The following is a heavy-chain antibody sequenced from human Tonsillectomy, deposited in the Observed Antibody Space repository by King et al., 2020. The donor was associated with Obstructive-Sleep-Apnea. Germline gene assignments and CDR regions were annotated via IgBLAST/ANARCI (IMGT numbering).Heavy chain of an antibody. Sequence: VQLVESGGGLVKPGGSLRLSCVASGFTFNTAWLTWVCQAPGKGLEGVGRIKSKNDGGTIDDVTHVKGRFIISRDDSKNTLYLQMNSLKAEDTAIYYCTARGGDWGQGTLVTVSS. CDR1: GFTFNTAW. V-gene: IGHV3-15*01. J-gene: IGHJ4*02. CDR2: IKSKNDGGTI. CDR3: TARGGD. D-gene: IGHD4-17*01.